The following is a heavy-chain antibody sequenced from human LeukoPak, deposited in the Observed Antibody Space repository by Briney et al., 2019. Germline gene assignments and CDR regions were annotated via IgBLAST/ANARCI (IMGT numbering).Heavy chain of an antibody. CDR1: GVTFSKYW. D-gene: IGHD3-16*01. Sequence: GGSLRLSCAASGVTFSKYWRSWVRHTPGEGLEWVDNIKEDGSEKYYVDSVKGRFIISRDNAKNSLYLQMNSLRGEDTAVYYCARGWGTEYWGQGTLVTVSS. J-gene: IGHJ4*02. CDR3: ARGWGTEY. V-gene: IGHV3-7*04. CDR2: IKEDGSEK.